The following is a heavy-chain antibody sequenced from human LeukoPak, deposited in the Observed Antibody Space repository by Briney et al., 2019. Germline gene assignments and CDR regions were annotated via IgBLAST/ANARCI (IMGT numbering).Heavy chain of an antibody. CDR1: GFTFSSYG. CDR2: ISSDGGAK. CDR3: AKGRDLSDSSTYSVH. Sequence: GGSLRLSCAASGFTFSSYGMNWVRQAPGKGLEWVAVISSDGGAKYYADSVKGRFTISRDNSKKTVYLQMNSLGEDDTAVYYCAKGRDLSDSSTYSVHWGQGTLVTVSS. J-gene: IGHJ4*02. V-gene: IGHV3-30*18. D-gene: IGHD3-22*01.